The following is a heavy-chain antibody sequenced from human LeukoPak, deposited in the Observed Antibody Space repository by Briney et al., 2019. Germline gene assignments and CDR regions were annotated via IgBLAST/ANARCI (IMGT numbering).Heavy chain of an antibody. V-gene: IGHV4-59*11. CDR1: DDSFSSRH. D-gene: IGHD4-17*01. CDR3: ARDLVTVTKGFDI. J-gene: IGHJ3*02. Sequence: PSETLSLTCAVSDDSFSSRHWTWIRQPPGRGLEWIGYISYIGTTNYNPSLKSRVTISIDTSKNQFSLKVRSVTAADTAVYYCARDLVTVTKGFDIWGQGTMVSVSS. CDR2: ISYIGTT.